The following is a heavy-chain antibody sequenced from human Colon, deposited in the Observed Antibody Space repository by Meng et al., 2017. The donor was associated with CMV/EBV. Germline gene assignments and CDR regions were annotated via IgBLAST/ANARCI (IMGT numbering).Heavy chain of an antibody. CDR2: MNPNSGNT. V-gene: IGHV1-8*03. D-gene: IGHD5-12*01. J-gene: IGHJ4*02. CDR3: ARRWGGYSRFAPGNFDY. Sequence: YTVTSYDIHRVRQATGQGLEWMGWMNPNSGNTGYAQKFQGRVTITRNASISTAYMELSSLRSEDTAVYYCARRWGGYSRFAPGNFDYWGQGTLVTVSS. CDR1: YTVTSYD.